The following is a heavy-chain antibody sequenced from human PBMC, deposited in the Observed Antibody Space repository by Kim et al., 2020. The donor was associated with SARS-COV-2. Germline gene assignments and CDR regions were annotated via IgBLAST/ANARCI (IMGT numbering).Heavy chain of an antibody. D-gene: IGHD6-13*01. CDR3: ARAVAGSWHYYFDY. Sequence: NPSLRSRVTISVDTSKNQFSLKLSSVTAADAAVYYCARAVAGSWHYYFDYWGQGTLVTVSS. V-gene: IGHV4-31*02. J-gene: IGHJ4*02.